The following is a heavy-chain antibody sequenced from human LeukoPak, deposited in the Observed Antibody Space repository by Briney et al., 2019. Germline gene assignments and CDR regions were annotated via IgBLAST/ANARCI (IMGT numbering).Heavy chain of an antibody. J-gene: IGHJ4*02. CDR3: TMWFGATDY. CDR1: GFTFSNAW. D-gene: IGHD3-10*01. V-gene: IGHV3-15*01. CDR2: IKSKTDGETT. Sequence: GGSLRLSCAASGFTFSNAWMYWVRQPPGKGLEWVGRIKSKTDGETTDYTAPVKDRFTVSRDDSKNTLYLQLNSLRTEDTAVYYCTMWFGATDYWGQGTLVTVSS.